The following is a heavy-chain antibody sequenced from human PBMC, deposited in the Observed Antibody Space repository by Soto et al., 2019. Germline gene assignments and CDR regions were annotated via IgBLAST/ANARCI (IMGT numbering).Heavy chain of an antibody. V-gene: IGHV3-23*01. D-gene: IGHD2-21*01. Sequence: GGSLRLSCAASGFTFSSYAMSWVRQAPGKGLEWVSAISGSGGSTYYADSVKGRFTISRDNSKNTLYLQMNSLRAEDTAVYYCAKVGDCGGDCYSPDGMYYYYMDVWGKGTTVTVSS. J-gene: IGHJ6*03. CDR1: GFTFSSYA. CDR3: AKVGDCGGDCYSPDGMYYYYMDV. CDR2: ISGSGGST.